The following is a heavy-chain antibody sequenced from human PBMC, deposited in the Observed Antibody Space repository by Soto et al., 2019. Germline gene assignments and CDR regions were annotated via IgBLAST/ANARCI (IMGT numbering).Heavy chain of an antibody. CDR1: GGSISSYY. CDR2: IYYSGST. Sequence: QVQLQESGPGLVKPSETLSLTCTVSGGSISSYYWSWIRQPPGKGLEWIGYIYYSGSTNYNPSLKSRVAISVDTFKNQFSLKLSSVTVADTAVYYCARDGGRWLRLFDYWGQGTLVTVFS. D-gene: IGHD5-12*01. CDR3: ARDGGRWLRLFDY. J-gene: IGHJ4*02. V-gene: IGHV4-59*01.